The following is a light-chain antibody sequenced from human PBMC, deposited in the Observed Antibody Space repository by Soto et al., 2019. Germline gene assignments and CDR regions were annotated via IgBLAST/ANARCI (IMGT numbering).Light chain of an antibody. Sequence: EIVMTQSPATLSVSPGERASLSCRASQSVGSKLAWYQHKPGQAPRLLIYDASTRATGFPARFSGSGSGTEFTLTISSLQPEDCEVYYCQQYNNWPPFTFGAGTKVDI. J-gene: IGKJ3*01. CDR3: QQYNNWPPFT. CDR1: QSVGSK. V-gene: IGKV3-15*01. CDR2: DAS.